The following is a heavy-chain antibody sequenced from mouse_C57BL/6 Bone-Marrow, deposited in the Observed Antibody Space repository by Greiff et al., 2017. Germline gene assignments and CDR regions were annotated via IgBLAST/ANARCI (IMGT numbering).Heavy chain of an antibody. CDR3: AREGSSSYYFDY. D-gene: IGHD1-1*01. Sequence: QVQLQQPGAELVMPGASVKLSCKASGYTFTSYWMHWVKQRPGQGLEWIGEIDPSDSYTNYNQKFKGKSTLTVDKSSSTAYMQLSSLTSEDSAVYYCAREGSSSYYFDYCGQGTTLTVSS. J-gene: IGHJ2*01. CDR1: GYTFTSYW. V-gene: IGHV1-69*01. CDR2: IDPSDSYT.